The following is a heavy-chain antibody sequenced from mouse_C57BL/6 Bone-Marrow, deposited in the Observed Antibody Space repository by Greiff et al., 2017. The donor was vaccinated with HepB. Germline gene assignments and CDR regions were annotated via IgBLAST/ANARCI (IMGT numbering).Heavy chain of an antibody. D-gene: IGHD1-1*01. V-gene: IGHV1-54*01. J-gene: IGHJ1*03. CDR1: GYAFTNYL. CDR3: ARSGTVVATGYFDV. CDR2: INPGSGGT. Sequence: VQLQESGAELVRPGTSVKVSCKASGYAFTNYLIEWVKQRPGQGLEWIGVINPGSGGTNYNEKFKGKATLTADKSSSTAYMQLSSLTSEDSAVYFCARSGTVVATGYFDVWGTVTTVTVSS.